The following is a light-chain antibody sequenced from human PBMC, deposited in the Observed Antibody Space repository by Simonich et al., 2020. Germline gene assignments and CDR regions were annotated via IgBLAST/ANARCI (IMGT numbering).Light chain of an antibody. CDR2: DAS. V-gene: IGKV1-33*01. CDR3: QQYDNLPLT. J-gene: IGKJ4*01. Sequence: IQMTQSPSSLSAYVGDRVTITCQESQDISNYLNWYQQKPGKAPKLLIYDASNLETGVPSRFSGSGSGTDFTFTISSLQPEDIATYYCQQYDNLPLTFGGGTKVEIK. CDR1: QDISNY.